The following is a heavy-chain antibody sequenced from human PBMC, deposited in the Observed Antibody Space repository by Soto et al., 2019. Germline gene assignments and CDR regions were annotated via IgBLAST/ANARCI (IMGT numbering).Heavy chain of an antibody. V-gene: IGHV1-69*13. CDR3: ARPLRDRNYYYGMAV. CDR2: TIPMFATP. D-gene: IGHD3-22*01. J-gene: IGHJ6*02. Sequence: ASVKVSCKASGGTFSKYAFSWVRQAPGQGLEWLGGTIPMFATPNYAQKFQGRVAISADESTATVYMELSSLRSEDTAVYFCARPLRDRNYYYGMAVWGQGTTVTVSS. CDR1: GGTFSKYA.